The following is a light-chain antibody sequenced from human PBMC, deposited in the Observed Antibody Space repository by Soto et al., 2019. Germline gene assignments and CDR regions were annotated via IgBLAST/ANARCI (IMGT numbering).Light chain of an antibody. V-gene: IGLV2-14*01. CDR2: EVS. CDR1: SSDVGGYNY. Sequence: QSVLTQPASLSGSPGQSITISCTRTSSDVGGYNYVSWYQQHPGKAPKLMIYEVSNRPSGVSNRFSGSKSGNTASLTISGLQAEDEDDYYCSSYTSSSTEVFGPGTKLTVL. J-gene: IGLJ1*01. CDR3: SSYTSSSTEV.